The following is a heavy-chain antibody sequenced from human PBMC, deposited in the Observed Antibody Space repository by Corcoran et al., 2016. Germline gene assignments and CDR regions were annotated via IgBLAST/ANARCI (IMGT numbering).Heavy chain of an antibody. Sequence: QITLKESGPTLVKPTQTLTLTCSFSGFSLTTRGVGVAWIRQPPGKALEWLNIIYWDDDRRYNPSLKSRLTIDKDTSKNQVALTMTNMDPVDTAIYFCAHIISTFGGVVAPLDAFDIWGQGTMVTVSS. CDR2: IYWDDDR. D-gene: IGHD3-16*02. V-gene: IGHV2-5*02. CDR1: GFSLTTRGVG. CDR3: AHIISTFGGVVAPLDAFDI. J-gene: IGHJ3*02.